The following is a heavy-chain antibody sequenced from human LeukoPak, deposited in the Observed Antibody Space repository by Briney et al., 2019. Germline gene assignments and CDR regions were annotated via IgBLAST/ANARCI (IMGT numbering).Heavy chain of an antibody. CDR2: ISSSGSTI. CDR1: GFTFSSYE. CDR3: ARTYYYDSSGYLGY. Sequence: GGSLRLSCAASGFTFSSYEMNWVRQAPGKGLERVSYISSSGSTIYYADSVKGRFTISRDDAKNSLYLQMNSLRAEDTAVYYCARTYYYDSSGYLGYWGQGTLVTVSS. V-gene: IGHV3-48*03. J-gene: IGHJ4*02. D-gene: IGHD3-22*01.